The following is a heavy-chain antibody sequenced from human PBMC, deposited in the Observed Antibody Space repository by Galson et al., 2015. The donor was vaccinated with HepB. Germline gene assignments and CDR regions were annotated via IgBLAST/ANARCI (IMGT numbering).Heavy chain of an antibody. CDR1: GFTFSSYW. V-gene: IGHV3-7*03. Sequence: SLRLSCAASGFTFSSYWMSWVRQAPGKGLEWVANIKQDGSEKYYVDSVKGRFTISRDNAKNSLFLQMHSLRADDTAVYYCARVWGSYSSSWDEYFQHWGQGTLVTVSS. CDR2: IKQDGSEK. J-gene: IGHJ1*01. D-gene: IGHD6-13*01. CDR3: ARVWGSYSSSWDEYFQH.